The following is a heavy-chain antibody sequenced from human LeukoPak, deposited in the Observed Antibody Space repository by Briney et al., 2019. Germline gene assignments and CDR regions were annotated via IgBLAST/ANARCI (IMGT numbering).Heavy chain of an antibody. CDR3: ARYYDYGGFGPPEDAFDI. J-gene: IGHJ3*02. D-gene: IGHD4-23*01. CDR2: INPNSGGT. V-gene: IGHV1-2*02. CDR1: GYTFTGYY. Sequence: ASVKVSCKASGYTFTGYYMHWVRQAPGQGLEWMGWINPNSGGTNYAQKFQGRVTMTRDTAISTAYLELSRLRSADTAVYYCARYYDYGGFGPPEDAFDIWGQGTMVTVSS.